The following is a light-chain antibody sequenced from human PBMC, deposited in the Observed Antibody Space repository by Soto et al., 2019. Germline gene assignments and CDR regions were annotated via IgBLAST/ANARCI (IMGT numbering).Light chain of an antibody. CDR1: QSISGW. J-gene: IGKJ5*01. CDR3: QHYDSYPIT. Sequence: DIQMTQSPSTLSASVGDRVTITCRASQSISGWLAWYQQRPGKAPNLLIFDVSSLESGVPSRFSGSGYGTEFTLNISTLQPDDFATYYCQHYDSYPITFGQGTRLEIK. CDR2: DVS. V-gene: IGKV1-5*01.